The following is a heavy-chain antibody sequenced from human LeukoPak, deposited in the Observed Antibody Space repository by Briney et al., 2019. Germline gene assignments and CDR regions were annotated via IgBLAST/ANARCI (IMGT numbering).Heavy chain of an antibody. V-gene: IGHV3-21*01. CDR3: ARASGVYGDYPNDAFDI. Sequence: GGSLRLSCAASGFTFSSYTMNWVRQAPGKGLEWVSSISSSSSYIYYADSVKGRFTISRDNAKNSLYLQMNSLRAEDTAVYYCARASGVYGDYPNDAFDIWGQGTMVTVSS. D-gene: IGHD4-17*01. CDR1: GFTFSSYT. J-gene: IGHJ3*02. CDR2: ISSSSSYI.